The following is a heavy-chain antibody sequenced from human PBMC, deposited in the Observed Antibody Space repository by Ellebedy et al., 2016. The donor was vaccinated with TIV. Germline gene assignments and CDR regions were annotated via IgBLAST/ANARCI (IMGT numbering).Heavy chain of an antibody. V-gene: IGHV4-59*01. D-gene: IGHD5-18*01. CDR3: ARGSYSYGPSSFDY. J-gene: IGHJ4*02. CDR2: IYYSGTT. Sequence: MPSETLSLTCTVSGDSFSSYYWSWIRQPPGKGLEWIGLIYYSGTTNYNPSLKSRVTISIDTSKNQFSLKLSSVTAADTAVYYCARGSYSYGPSSFDYWGQGTLVTVSS. CDR1: GDSFSSYY.